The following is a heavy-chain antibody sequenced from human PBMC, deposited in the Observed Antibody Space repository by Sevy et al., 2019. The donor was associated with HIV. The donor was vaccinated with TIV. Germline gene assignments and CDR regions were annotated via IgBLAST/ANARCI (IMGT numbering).Heavy chain of an antibody. Sequence: GGSLRLSCAASGFTFSSYAMNWVRQAPGKGLEWVSTISGGGGNTYYADSMKGRFTISRDNSKNTLSLQMTSLRAEDTAVYYCAKATTAGGRYFYYFGMDVWGQGTTVTVSS. J-gene: IGHJ6*02. V-gene: IGHV3-23*01. CDR2: ISGGGGNT. CDR3: AKATTAGGRYFYYFGMDV. D-gene: IGHD1-26*01. CDR1: GFTFSSYA.